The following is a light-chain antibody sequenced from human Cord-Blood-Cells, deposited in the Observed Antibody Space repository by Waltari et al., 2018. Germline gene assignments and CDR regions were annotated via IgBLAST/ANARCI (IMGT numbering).Light chain of an antibody. J-gene: IGLJ1*01. CDR3: SSYAGSNNYV. Sequence: QSALTQPPSASGSPGQSLPISCPGTRSDAGGYHYVSWYQQHPGKAPKLMIYEVSKRPSGVPDRFSGSKSGNTASLTVSGLQAEDEADYYCSSYAGSNNYVFGTGTKVTVL. CDR1: RSDAGGYHY. CDR2: EVS. V-gene: IGLV2-8*01.